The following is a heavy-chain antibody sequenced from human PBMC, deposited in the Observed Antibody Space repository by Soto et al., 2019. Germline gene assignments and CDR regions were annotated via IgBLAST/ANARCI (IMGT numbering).Heavy chain of an antibody. D-gene: IGHD2-15*01. J-gene: IGHJ6*02. CDR2: ISYDGSNK. Sequence: GGSLRLSCAASGFTFSSYAMHWVRQAPGKGLEWVAVISYDGSNKYYADSVKGRFTISRDNSKNTLYLQMNSLRAEDTAVYYCAGAGEPYSDYYGMDVWGQGTTVTVSS. V-gene: IGHV3-30-3*01. CDR1: GFTFSSYA. CDR3: AGAGEPYSDYYGMDV.